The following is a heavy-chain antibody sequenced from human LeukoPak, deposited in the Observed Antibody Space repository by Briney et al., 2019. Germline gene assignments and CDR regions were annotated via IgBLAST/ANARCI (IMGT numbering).Heavy chain of an antibody. J-gene: IGHJ6*02. CDR2: INPNSGGT. CDR1: GYTFTGYY. CDR3: ARIVDTAQYYYYGMDV. D-gene: IGHD5-18*01. Sequence: ASVKVSCKASGYTFTGYYMHWVRQAPGQGLEWMGWINPNSGGTNYAQKFQGRVTMTRDTSISTAYMELSRLRSDDTAVYYCARIVDTAQYYYYGMDVWGQGTTATVSS. V-gene: IGHV1-2*02.